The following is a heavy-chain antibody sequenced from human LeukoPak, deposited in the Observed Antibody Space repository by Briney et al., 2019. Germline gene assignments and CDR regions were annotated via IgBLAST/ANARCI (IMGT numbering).Heavy chain of an antibody. CDR3: ARGGSGSYYNDPFDYYYMDV. V-gene: IGHV4-59*11. D-gene: IGHD3-10*01. J-gene: IGHJ6*03. CDR1: GGSISSHY. CDR2: IYCSGST. Sequence: PSETLSLTCTVSGGSISSHYWSWIRQPPGKGLEWIGYIYCSGSTNYNPSLKSRVTISVDTSKNQFSLKLSSVTAADTTVYYCARGGSGSYYNDPFDYYYMDVWGKGTTVTVSS.